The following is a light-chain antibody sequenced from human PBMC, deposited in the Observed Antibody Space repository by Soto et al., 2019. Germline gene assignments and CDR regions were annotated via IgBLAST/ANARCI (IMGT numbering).Light chain of an antibody. J-gene: IGLJ1*01. CDR2: EVS. V-gene: IGLV2-14*01. CDR3: GSYTSSLYV. CDR1: SSDVGGYNY. Sequence: QSSLTQPASVSGSAGQSITISCTGTSSDVGGYNYVSWYQQHPGKAPKLMIYEVSNRPSGVSDRFSGSKSGNTASLTISGLQAEDEGDYYCGSYTSSLYVFGPGTKVTVL.